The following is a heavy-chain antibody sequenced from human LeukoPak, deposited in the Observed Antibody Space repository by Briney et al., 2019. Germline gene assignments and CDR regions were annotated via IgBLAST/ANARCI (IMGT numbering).Heavy chain of an antibody. Sequence: SETLSLTCTVSGGSISSGGYSWNWIRQHPGKGLEYIGYIFNTGDTYYNPSLKSRLTLSVDTSKNQFSLKLSSVTAADTAVYYCARGGDYDDLTGYYLSSFDIWGRGTMVTVSS. CDR1: GGSISSGGYS. CDR2: IFNTGDT. V-gene: IGHV4-31*03. CDR3: ARGGDYDDLTGYYLSSFDI. D-gene: IGHD3-9*01. J-gene: IGHJ3*02.